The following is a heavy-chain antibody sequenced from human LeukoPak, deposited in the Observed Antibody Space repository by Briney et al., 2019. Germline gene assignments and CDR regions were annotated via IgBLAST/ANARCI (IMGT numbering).Heavy chain of an antibody. Sequence: GGSLRLSCAASGFTLSSYAMSWVRQAPGKGLEWVSAISGSGGSTYYADSVKGRFTISRDNSKNTLYLQMNSLRAEDTAVYYCAQVRLRFEGSGWYDFDYWGQGTLVTVSS. V-gene: IGHV3-23*01. CDR2: ISGSGGST. CDR1: GFTLSSYA. J-gene: IGHJ4*02. CDR3: AQVRLRFEGSGWYDFDY. D-gene: IGHD6-19*01.